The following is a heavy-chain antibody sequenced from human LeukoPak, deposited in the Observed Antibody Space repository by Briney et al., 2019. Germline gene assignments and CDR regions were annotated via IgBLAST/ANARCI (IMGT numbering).Heavy chain of an antibody. J-gene: IGHJ6*02. CDR1: GFTFSSYE. CDR3: ARYCSGGSCYPDYYYYYGMDV. D-gene: IGHD2-15*01. CDR2: ISSSGSTI. V-gene: IGHV3-48*03. Sequence: GGSLRLSCAASGFTFSSYEMNWVRQAPGKGLEWVSYISSSGSTIYYADSVKGRFTISRDNAKNSLYLQVNSLRAEDTAVYYCARYCSGGSCYPDYYYYYGMDVWGQGTTVTVSS.